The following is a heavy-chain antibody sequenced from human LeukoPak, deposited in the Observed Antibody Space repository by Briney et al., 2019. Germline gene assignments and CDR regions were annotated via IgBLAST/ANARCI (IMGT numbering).Heavy chain of an antibody. V-gene: IGHV4-59*08. D-gene: IGHD6-6*01. CDR2: IYYSGST. CDR1: GGSISSYY. J-gene: IGHJ4*02. Sequence: WETLSLTCTVSGGSISSYYWSWIRQPPGKGLEWIGYIYYSGSTNYNPSLKSRVTISVDTSKNQFSLKLSSVTAADTAVYYCAGQAWGSSWGIDYWGQGTVLTVSS. CDR3: AGQAWGSSWGIDY.